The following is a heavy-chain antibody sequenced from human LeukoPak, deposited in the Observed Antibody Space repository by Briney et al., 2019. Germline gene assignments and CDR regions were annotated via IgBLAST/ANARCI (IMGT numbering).Heavy chain of an antibody. CDR1: GFTFSNYW. CDR3: VRDWDHYDFDS. V-gene: IGHV3-74*01. J-gene: IGHJ5*01. D-gene: IGHD3-3*01. CDR2: INPAGNYA. Sequence: PGRSLRLSCAASGFTFSNYWIHWVRQAPGKGLVWVSRINPAGNYANYADSVKGRFTISRDNAKNTVYLQMNSLRAEDTALFYCVRDWDHYDFDSWGQGTLVTVSS.